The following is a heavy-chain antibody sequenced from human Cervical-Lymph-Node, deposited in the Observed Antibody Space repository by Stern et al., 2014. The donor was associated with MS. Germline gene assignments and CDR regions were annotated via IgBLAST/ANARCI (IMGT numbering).Heavy chain of an antibody. J-gene: IGHJ4*02. CDR1: GFTFSTYA. CDR3: ARGGRGVGLEY. Sequence: VQLVESGGGVVQPGRSLSLSWVASGFTFSTYAMHWVRPAPGKGLEWVAFVSYDGTQRNSTDSVKARFTISRDNSKNTLYLHMNSLRDEDTAVYFCARGGRGVGLEYWGQGALVTVSS. D-gene: IGHD3-10*01. CDR2: VSYDGTQR. V-gene: IGHV3-30-3*01.